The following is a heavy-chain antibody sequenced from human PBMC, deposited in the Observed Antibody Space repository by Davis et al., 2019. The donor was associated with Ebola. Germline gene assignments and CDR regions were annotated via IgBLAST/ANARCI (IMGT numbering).Heavy chain of an antibody. CDR3: ARDQLVGASHY. Sequence: ASVKVSCKASGYTFIGYYIHWVRQAPGQGLEWMGWINPNNGDTNYPQKFQGRVTMTRDTSISTAYMELRSLRSDDTAVYYCARDQLVGASHYWGQGTLVTVSS. CDR2: INPNNGDT. J-gene: IGHJ4*02. V-gene: IGHV1-2*02. CDR1: GYTFIGYY. D-gene: IGHD1-26*01.